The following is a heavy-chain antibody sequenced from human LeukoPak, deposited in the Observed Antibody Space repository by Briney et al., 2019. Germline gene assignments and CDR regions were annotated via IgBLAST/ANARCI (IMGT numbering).Heavy chain of an antibody. V-gene: IGHV1-18*01. D-gene: IGHD1-26*01. CDR1: GYTLNTYG. J-gene: IGHJ4*02. CDR3: ATGIRWDFDY. Sequence: ASVKVSFKASGYTLNTYGLNWVRQAPGQGLEWMGWISAFNGNTNYAQKFQGRVTMTTDPSTTTGYMELRSLKSDDTAVYFCATGIRWDFDYWGQGTLVAVSS. CDR2: ISAFNGNT.